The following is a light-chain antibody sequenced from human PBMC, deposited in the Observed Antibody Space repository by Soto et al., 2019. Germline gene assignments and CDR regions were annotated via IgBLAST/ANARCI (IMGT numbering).Light chain of an antibody. J-gene: IGKJ4*01. CDR2: AAS. CDR3: QQSYSSPLT. Sequence: DIQLTQSPSSLSASAGDRVTITCRATQNIRISLNWYQQKPGKAPKLLLYAASSLQSGVPSRFSGSGSGTDFTLTISSLQPEDFATYYCQQSYSSPLTFGGGTKVDIK. CDR1: QNIRIS. V-gene: IGKV1-39*01.